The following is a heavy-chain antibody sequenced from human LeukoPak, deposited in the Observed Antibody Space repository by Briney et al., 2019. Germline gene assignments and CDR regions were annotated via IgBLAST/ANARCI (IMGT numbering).Heavy chain of an antibody. D-gene: IGHD3-10*01. Sequence: ASVKVSCKASSYTFTSYGISGVRQAPGQGLEWMGWISAYNGNTNYAQKLQGRVTMTTDTSTSTAYMELRSLRSDDTAVYYCARDPYYYGSGSYYGDQYFQHWGQGTLVTVSS. CDR3: ARDPYYYGSGSYYGDQYFQH. CDR2: ISAYNGNT. J-gene: IGHJ1*01. V-gene: IGHV1-18*01. CDR1: SYTFTSYG.